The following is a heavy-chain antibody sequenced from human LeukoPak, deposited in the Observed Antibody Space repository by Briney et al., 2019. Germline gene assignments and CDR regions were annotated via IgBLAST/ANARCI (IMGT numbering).Heavy chain of an antibody. D-gene: IGHD1-26*01. V-gene: IGHV3-30-3*01. Sequence: GGSLRLSCAASGFTFSSYAMHWVRQAPGKGLEWVAVIPYDGSNKYYADSVKGRFTISRDNSKNTLYLQMNSLRAEDTAVFYCARDSGLSGTYSLDYWGQGTLVTVSS. CDR1: GFTFSSYA. J-gene: IGHJ4*02. CDR3: ARDSGLSGTYSLDY. CDR2: IPYDGSNK.